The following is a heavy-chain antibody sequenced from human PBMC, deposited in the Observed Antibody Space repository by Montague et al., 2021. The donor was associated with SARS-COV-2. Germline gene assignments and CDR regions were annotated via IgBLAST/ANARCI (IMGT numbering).Heavy chain of an antibody. CDR2: INKDGSDT. D-gene: IGHD7-27*01. Sequence: SLRLSCAASGFSLSSYWMSWVRQVPGKGLEWVADINKDGSDTYYVDSMKGRFSVSRDNAKNSLFLHMDSLTVEDTATYYCVREGPEPGEVNNKDLIYDYFQDWGQGTLVTVSS. V-gene: IGHV3-7*03. J-gene: IGHJ1*01. CDR3: VREGPEPGEVNNKDLIYDYFQD. CDR1: GFSLSSYW.